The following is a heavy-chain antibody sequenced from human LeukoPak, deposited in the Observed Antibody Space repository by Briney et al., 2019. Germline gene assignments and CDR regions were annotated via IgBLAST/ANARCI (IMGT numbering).Heavy chain of an antibody. CDR1: GYTFTGYY. Sequence: ASVKVSCKASGYTFTGYYMHWVRQAPGQGLEWMGWINPNSGGTNYAQKFQGRVTMTRDTSISTAYMELSRLRSDDTAVYYCAREYYYGSGANWFDPWGQGTLVTVSS. CDR3: AREYYYGSGANWFDP. V-gene: IGHV1-2*02. CDR2: INPNSGGT. J-gene: IGHJ5*02. D-gene: IGHD3-10*01.